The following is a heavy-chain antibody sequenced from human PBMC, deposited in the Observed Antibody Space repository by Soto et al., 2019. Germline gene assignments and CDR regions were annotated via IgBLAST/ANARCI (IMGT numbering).Heavy chain of an antibody. CDR3: AKGIAAAGISWFDP. CDR1: GFTLRNYA. V-gene: IGHV3-23*01. J-gene: IGHJ5*02. CDR2: ISANDVGT. Sequence: GGSLRLSCEASGFTLRNYAMTWIRQAPGKGLEWVSLISANDVGTYYAESVKTRFTLSTDQSRNPVYLQMDSLRADDTAIYYCAKGIAAAGISWFDPWGQGTLVTVSS. D-gene: IGHD6-13*01.